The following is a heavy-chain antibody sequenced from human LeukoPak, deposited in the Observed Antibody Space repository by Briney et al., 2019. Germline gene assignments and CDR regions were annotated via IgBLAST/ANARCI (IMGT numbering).Heavy chain of an antibody. CDR3: ARAVAATWDYYYYCMDV. D-gene: IGHD6-19*01. J-gene: IGHJ6*03. Sequence: PGGSLRLSCAASGFTFSSYSMNWVSQAPGKGLEWVSYISSSSSTIYYADSVKGRFTISRDNARNSLYLQMNSLRAEDTAVYYCARAVAATWDYYYYCMDVWGKGTTVTVSS. V-gene: IGHV3-48*01. CDR1: GFTFSSYS. CDR2: ISSSSSTI.